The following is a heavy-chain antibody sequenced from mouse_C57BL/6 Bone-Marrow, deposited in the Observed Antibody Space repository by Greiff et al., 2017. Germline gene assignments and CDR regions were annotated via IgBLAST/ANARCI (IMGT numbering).Heavy chain of an antibody. CDR1: GFNIKDAY. J-gene: IGHJ2*01. CDR2: IDPENGDT. Sequence: VQLQQSGAELVRPGASVKLSCTASGFNIKDAYMHWVKQRPEQGLEWIGWIDPENGDTEYASKFQGQATITADTSSNTAYLQLSSLTSEDTAVYYCTTIITTVVAPYYFDYWGQGTTLTVSS. V-gene: IGHV14-4*01. CDR3: TTIITTVVAPYYFDY. D-gene: IGHD1-1*01.